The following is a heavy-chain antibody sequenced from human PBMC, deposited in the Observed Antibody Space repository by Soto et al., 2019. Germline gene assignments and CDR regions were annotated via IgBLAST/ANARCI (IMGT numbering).Heavy chain of an antibody. J-gene: IGHJ1*01. CDR3: ARTTTVVTAASLTEYFQH. D-gene: IGHD4-17*01. CDR1: GFTFSSYA. Sequence: PGGSLRLSCAASGFTFSSYAMHWVRQAPGKGLEWVAVISYDGSNKYYADSVKGRFTISRDNSKNTLYLQMNSLRAEDMAVYYCARTTTVVTAASLTEYFQHWGQGT. CDR2: ISYDGSNK. V-gene: IGHV3-30-3*01.